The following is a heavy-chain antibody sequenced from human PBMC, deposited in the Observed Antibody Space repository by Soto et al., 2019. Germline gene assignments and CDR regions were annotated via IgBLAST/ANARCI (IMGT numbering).Heavy chain of an antibody. CDR3: ARDLASYDQGDLYGMDD. D-gene: IGHD4-17*01. CDR1: GFSFVDYT. J-gene: IGHJ6*02. Sequence: PGGSLRLSCKASGFSFVDYTMSWFRQAPGGGLEWVSFVRSKAYGGTTEYAASVVGRFSISRDDSKSIAYLQMDNLKTEDTGVYYCARDLASYDQGDLYGMDDWGQGTTVTVSS. CDR2: VRSKAYGGTT. V-gene: IGHV3-49*03.